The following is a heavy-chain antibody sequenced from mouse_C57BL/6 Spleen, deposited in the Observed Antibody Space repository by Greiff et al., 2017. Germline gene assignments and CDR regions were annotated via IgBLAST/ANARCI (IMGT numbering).Heavy chain of an antibody. CDR1: GFSLTSYG. CDR3: AKPGITTVVATDYAMDY. V-gene: IGHV2-3*01. J-gene: IGHJ4*01. D-gene: IGHD1-1*01. Sequence: VMLVESGPGLVAPSQSLSITCTVSGFSLTSYGVSWVRQPPGKGLEWLGVIWGDGSTNYHSALISRLSISKDNSKSQVFLKLNSLQTDDTATYYCAKPGITTVVATDYAMDYWGQGTSVTVSS. CDR2: IWGDGST.